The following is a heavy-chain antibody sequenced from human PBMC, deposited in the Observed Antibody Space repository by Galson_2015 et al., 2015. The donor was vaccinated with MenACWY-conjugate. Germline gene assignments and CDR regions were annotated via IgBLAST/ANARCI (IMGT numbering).Heavy chain of an antibody. CDR3: ARDNNWSFDS. J-gene: IGHJ4*02. D-gene: IGHD1-1*01. Sequence: LRLSCAASGFTFNNYLMHWVRQPPGKGLEWISYIKADGSFSNYADSVKSRFTISTDNAKNMVYLQMDGLGDEDTAVYFCARDNNWSFDSWGQGTLVTVSS. V-gene: IGHV3-74*01. CDR1: GFTFNNYL. CDR2: IKADGSFS.